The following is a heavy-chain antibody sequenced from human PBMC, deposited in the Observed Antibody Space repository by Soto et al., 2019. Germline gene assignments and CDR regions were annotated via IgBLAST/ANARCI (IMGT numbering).Heavy chain of an antibody. CDR2: IIPIFSTP. CDR3: ARDKDRQQLGGNYYYGIDV. CDR1: GGTFGNSA. J-gene: IGHJ6*02. Sequence: QVQLVQSGAEVKKPGSSVTVSCKASGGTFGNSAISWVRQAPGQGLEWMGGIIPIFSTPDYAQKFQGRVRITADESTTTAYMELTSLKSKDTAVYYCARDKDRQQLGGNYYYGIDVWGQGTTVTVSS. D-gene: IGHD2-15*01. V-gene: IGHV1-69*12.